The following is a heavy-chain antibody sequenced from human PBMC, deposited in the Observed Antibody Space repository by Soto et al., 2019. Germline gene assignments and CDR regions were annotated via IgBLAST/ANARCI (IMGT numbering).Heavy chain of an antibody. CDR2: MSGNGGSA. J-gene: IGHJ4*02. D-gene: IGHD3-22*01. Sequence: PGGSLRLSCAASGFTFSSYAMSWVRQAPGKGLEWVSGMSGNGGSAYYADSGKGRFTISRDNSKDTMYLQMNSLRAEDTAVYFCAKDQAYYEASGYFDSWGQGTLVTVSS. V-gene: IGHV3-23*01. CDR3: AKDQAYYEASGYFDS. CDR1: GFTFSSYA.